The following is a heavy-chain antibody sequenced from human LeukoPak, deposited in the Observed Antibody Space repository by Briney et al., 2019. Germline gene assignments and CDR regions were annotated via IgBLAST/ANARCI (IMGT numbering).Heavy chain of an antibody. CDR3: ARVYDYGGNFDY. Sequence: GESLKISCKGSGHSFPSYWIGWVRQMPGKGLEWVGIIYPGDSDTRYSPSFQGQVTMSADKSNSTAYLQWSSLKASDTAMYYCARVYDYGGNFDYWGQGTLVTVSS. CDR1: GHSFPSYW. V-gene: IGHV5-51*01. J-gene: IGHJ4*02. D-gene: IGHD4-23*01. CDR2: IYPGDSDT.